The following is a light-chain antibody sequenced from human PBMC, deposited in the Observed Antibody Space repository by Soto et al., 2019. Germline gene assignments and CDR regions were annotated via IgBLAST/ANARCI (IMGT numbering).Light chain of an antibody. V-gene: IGKV3-15*01. CDR3: QQYDNWPPAWT. CDR2: GAS. J-gene: IGKJ1*01. CDR1: QRISSN. Sequence: IVMTQSPATLSVSPGERATLSCRAGQRISSNLAWYQQKPGQAPRLLIFGASARPTGIPARISGSGSGTEFTLTISSLRSEDFAVYYCQQYDNWPPAWTFGQGTKVDI.